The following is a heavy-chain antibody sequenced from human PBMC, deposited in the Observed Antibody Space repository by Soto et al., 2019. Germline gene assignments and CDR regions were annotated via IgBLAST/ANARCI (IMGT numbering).Heavy chain of an antibody. CDR2: IIPILGIA. D-gene: IGHD3-22*01. CDR3: ARVQYGASYYADY. V-gene: IGHV1-69*02. J-gene: IGHJ4*02. CDR1: GGTFSSYT. Sequence: QVQLVQSGAEVKKPGSSVKVSCKASGGTFSSYTISWVRQAPGQGLEWMGRIIPILGIANYAQEFQGRVTITEDKSTSTAYMELSSLRSEDTAVYYCARVQYGASYYADYWGQGTLVTVSS.